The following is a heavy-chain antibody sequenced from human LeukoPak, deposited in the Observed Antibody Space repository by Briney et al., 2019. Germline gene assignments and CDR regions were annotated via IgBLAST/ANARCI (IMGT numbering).Heavy chain of an antibody. D-gene: IGHD1-26*01. CDR2: IYSSGST. CDR1: GASVSGSPYY. V-gene: IGHV4-39*01. CDR3: TKSGGYGLIDY. Sequence: PSETLSLTCTVSGASVSGSPYYWGWIRQPPGKGLEWIGSIYSSGSTYYNASLQSRVTISIETSKNQISLRLNSVTAADTAIYYCTKSGGYGLIDYWGQGTLVTVSS. J-gene: IGHJ4*02.